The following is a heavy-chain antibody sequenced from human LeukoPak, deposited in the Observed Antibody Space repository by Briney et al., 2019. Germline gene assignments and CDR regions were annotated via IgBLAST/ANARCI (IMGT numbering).Heavy chain of an antibody. D-gene: IGHD2-2*01. Sequence: GGSLRLSCAASGFTFSSYWMSWVRQAPGKGLEWVSVISSSGGYTYYADSVKGRFTISRDSSKNTLFLQMNSLRAEDTAVYYCAKAGYCSSASCPQDCWGQGTLVTVSS. CDR1: GFTFSSYW. J-gene: IGHJ4*02. CDR2: ISSSGGYT. CDR3: AKAGYCSSASCPQDC. V-gene: IGHV3-23*01.